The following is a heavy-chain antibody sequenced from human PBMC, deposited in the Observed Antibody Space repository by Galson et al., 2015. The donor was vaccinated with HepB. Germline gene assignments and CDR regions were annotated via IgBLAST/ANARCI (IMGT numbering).Heavy chain of an antibody. CDR3: TTDYYGSGSYPAFDI. D-gene: IGHD3-10*01. CDR1: GFTFSNAW. Sequence: LRLSCAASGFTFSNAWMSWVRQAPGKGLEWVGRIKSKTDGGTTDYAAPVKGRFTISRDDSENTLYLQMNSLKTEDTAVYYCTTDYYGSGSYPAFDIWGQGTMVTVSS. V-gene: IGHV3-15*01. CDR2: IKSKTDGGTT. J-gene: IGHJ3*02.